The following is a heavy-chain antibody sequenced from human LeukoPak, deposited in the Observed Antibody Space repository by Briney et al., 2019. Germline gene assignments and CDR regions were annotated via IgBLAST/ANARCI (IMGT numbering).Heavy chain of an antibody. CDR1: GFTFSSYD. CDR3: ARLSPTPTAGSDFYYLDV. V-gene: IGHV3-13*01. D-gene: IGHD6-13*01. CDR2: IGTAGDT. J-gene: IGHJ6*03. Sequence: GGSLRLSCAASGFTFSSYDMHWVRQATGKGLEWVSAIGTAGDTYYPGSVKGRFTISRENAKNSLYLQMNSLRVEDTAVYYCARLSPTPTAGSDFYYLDVWGKGTTVTVSS.